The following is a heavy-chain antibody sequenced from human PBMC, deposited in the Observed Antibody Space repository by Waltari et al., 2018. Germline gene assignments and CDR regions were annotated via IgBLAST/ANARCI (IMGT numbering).Heavy chain of an antibody. J-gene: IGHJ4*02. CDR2: IKQDGSEK. CDR3: ARSDYGDYQFFDY. V-gene: IGHV3-7*01. Sequence: EVQLVESGGGLVQPGGSLRLSCAASGFTFSSYWMSWVRQAPGKGLEWVANIKQDGSEKYYVDSVKGRFTISRDNAKNSLYLQMNSLRAEDTAVDYCARSDYGDYQFFDYWGQGTLVTVSS. D-gene: IGHD4-17*01. CDR1: GFTFSSYW.